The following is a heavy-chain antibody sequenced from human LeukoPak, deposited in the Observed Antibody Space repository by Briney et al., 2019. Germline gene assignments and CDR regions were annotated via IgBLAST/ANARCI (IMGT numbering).Heavy chain of an antibody. CDR2: ISYDGSNK. CDR3: AKNDMDYSNYFDY. V-gene: IGHV3-30*18. D-gene: IGHD4-11*01. Sequence: GGSLRLSCAASGFTVSLYYMTWVRQAPGKGLEWVAVISYDGSNKYYADSVKGRFTISRDNSKNTLYLQMNSLRAEDTAVYYCAKNDMDYSNYFDYWGQGTLVTVSS. J-gene: IGHJ4*02. CDR1: GFTVSLYY.